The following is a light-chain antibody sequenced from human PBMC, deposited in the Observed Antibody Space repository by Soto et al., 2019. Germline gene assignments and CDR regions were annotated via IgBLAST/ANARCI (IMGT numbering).Light chain of an antibody. Sequence: EIVLTQSPGTLSLSPGERATLSCRASQSVSSSHLAWYQQKPGQAPRLLIYGASSRATGIPDRFSGSGSGTDLTLTISRLEPEDFAVYYCQQYDTSPITFGGGTKVDIK. V-gene: IGKV3-20*01. J-gene: IGKJ4*01. CDR3: QQYDTSPIT. CDR2: GAS. CDR1: QSVSSSH.